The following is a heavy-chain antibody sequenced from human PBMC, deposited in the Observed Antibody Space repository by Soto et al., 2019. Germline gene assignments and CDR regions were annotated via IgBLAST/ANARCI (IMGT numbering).Heavy chain of an antibody. CDR3: AADIVVVPAAASTYYYYYGMDV. J-gene: IGHJ6*02. Sequence: KASETLSLTCAVSGGSISSSNWWSWVRQPPGKGLEWIGEIYHSGSTNYNPSLKSRVTISVDKSKNQFSLKLSSVTAADTAVYYCAADIVVVPAAASTYYYYYGMDVWGQGTTVTVSS. D-gene: IGHD2-2*01. CDR1: GGSISSSNW. V-gene: IGHV4-4*02. CDR2: IYHSGST.